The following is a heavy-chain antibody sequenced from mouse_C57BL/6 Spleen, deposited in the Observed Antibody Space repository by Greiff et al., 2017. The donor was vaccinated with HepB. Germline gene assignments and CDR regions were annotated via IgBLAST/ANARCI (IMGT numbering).Heavy chain of an antibody. CDR1: GYTFTDYN. CDR2: INPNNGGT. J-gene: IGHJ3*01. V-gene: IGHV1-22*01. D-gene: IGHD2-4*01. Sequence: EVQLQEPGPELVKPGASVKMSCKASGYTFTDYNMHWVKQSHGKSLEWIGYINPNNGGTSYNQKFKGKATLTVNKSSSTAYMELRSLTSEDSAVYYCARPVYDYLAWFACWGQGTQVTVSA. CDR3: ARPVYDYLAWFAC.